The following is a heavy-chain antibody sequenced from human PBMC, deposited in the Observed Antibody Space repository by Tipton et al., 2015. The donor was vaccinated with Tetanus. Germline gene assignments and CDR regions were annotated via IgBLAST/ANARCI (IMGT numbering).Heavy chain of an antibody. V-gene: IGHV4-34*01. Sequence: TLSLTCGVYGGSFSGYYWTWIRQPPGKGLEGLGEVTHSGSTNYNPSLKSRVTISIGTSNNQFSLKLNSVTAADSAVYYCARGRQRLVPAGFDLWGQGTLVTVSS. CDR3: ARGRQRLVPAGFDL. CDR1: GGSFSGYY. J-gene: IGHJ5*02. CDR2: VTHSGST. D-gene: IGHD6-13*01.